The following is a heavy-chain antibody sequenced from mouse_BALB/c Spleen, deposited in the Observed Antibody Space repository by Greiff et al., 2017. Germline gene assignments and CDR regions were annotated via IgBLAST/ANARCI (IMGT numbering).Heavy chain of an antibody. CDR3: AAYGNDGWFDY. CDR2: INPNNGGT. D-gene: IGHD2-2*01. V-gene: IGHV1-18*01. Sequence: EVQLQQSGPELVKPGASVKIPCKASGYTFTDYNMDWVKQSHGKSLEWIGDINPNNGGTIYNQKFKGKATLTVDKSSSTAYMELRSLTSEDTAVYYCAAYGNDGWFDYWGQGTLVTVSA. CDR1: GYTFTDYN. J-gene: IGHJ3*01.